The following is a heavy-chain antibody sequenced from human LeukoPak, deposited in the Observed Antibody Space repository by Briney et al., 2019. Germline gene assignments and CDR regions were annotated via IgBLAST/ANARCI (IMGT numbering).Heavy chain of an antibody. D-gene: IGHD3-10*02. CDR2: INHSGST. V-gene: IGHV4-34*01. CDR1: GGSFSRYY. Sequence: PSETLPLTCAVYGGSFSRYYWNWIRQPPGKGLEWIGEINHSGSTNYNPSLKSRVTISVDTSKNQFSLKVNSVIAADTAVYYCARGDVDPYVFDIWGQGTMVTVSS. J-gene: IGHJ3*02. CDR3: ARGDVDPYVFDI.